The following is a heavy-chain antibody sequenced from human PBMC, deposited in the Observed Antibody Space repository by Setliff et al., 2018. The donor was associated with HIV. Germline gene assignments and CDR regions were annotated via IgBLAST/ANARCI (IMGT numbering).Heavy chain of an antibody. V-gene: IGHV4-38-2*01. CDR3: ARGSDYIWGNYRFPFDY. CDR2: IYYSGST. D-gene: IGHD3-16*02. CDR1: GFSISSRYY. J-gene: IGHJ4*02. Sequence: PSETLSLTCDVSGFSISSRYYWGWIRQSPGKGLEWIGSIYYSGSTYYTPSLKSRVTISVDTSKNQFSLKLSSVTAADTAVYYCARGSDYIWGNYRFPFDYWGQGTLVTVSS.